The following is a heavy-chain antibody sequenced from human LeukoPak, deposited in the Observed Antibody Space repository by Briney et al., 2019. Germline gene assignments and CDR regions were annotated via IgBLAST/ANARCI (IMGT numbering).Heavy chain of an antibody. Sequence: GGSLRLSCAASGFTFTKYWIHWVRQAPGEGPVWVSRITSDGRGTNYADSVKGRFTISRDNAKNTAYLQMNSLRREDTAVYYCARANPGDFTPWGQGTLVIVSS. V-gene: IGHV3-74*01. CDR2: ITSDGRGT. J-gene: IGHJ5*02. CDR1: GFTFTKYW. CDR3: ARANPGDFTP. D-gene: IGHD3-16*01.